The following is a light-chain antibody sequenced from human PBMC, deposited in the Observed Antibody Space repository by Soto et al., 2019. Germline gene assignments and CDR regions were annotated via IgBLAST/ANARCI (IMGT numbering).Light chain of an antibody. Sequence: ERVMTQSPATLSVSPGEKATLSCRASQTVSNNLAWYQQKPGQAPRLLMYFASTRATGIPARFSGSGSGTEFTLTISSLQSEDFAIYYCQQYNEWPITFGGGTKVETK. V-gene: IGKV3D-15*01. J-gene: IGKJ4*01. CDR3: QQYNEWPIT. CDR2: FAS. CDR1: QTVSNN.